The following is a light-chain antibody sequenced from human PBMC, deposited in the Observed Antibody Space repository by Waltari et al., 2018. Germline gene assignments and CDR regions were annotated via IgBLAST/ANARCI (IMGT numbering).Light chain of an antibody. V-gene: IGLV2-14*01. CDR3: TSYTSDNLYV. CDR2: ENS. J-gene: IGLJ1*01. CDR1: SSDIGGYNY. Sequence: QSALTQPASVSGSPGQSITISCAGTSSDIGGYNYVSWYQQHPDAAPKPIIYENSKRPSGVSNRFAASKAGDTASLTISGLQAEDESDYYCTSYTSDNLYVFGSGTKVTVL.